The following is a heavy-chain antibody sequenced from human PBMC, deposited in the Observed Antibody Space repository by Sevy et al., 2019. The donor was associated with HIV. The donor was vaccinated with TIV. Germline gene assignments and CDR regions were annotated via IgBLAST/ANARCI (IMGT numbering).Heavy chain of an antibody. CDR2: ISYDGVNQ. V-gene: IGHV3-30*01. CDR1: GFSFSYYP. J-gene: IGHJ4*02. D-gene: IGHD2-15*01. Sequence: GGSLRLSCAASGFSFSYYPMHWVRQAPGKGLEWVALISYDGVNQYYAASVKGRFTVSRVNSKNTLYMEMNNLRPEDTAVYYCARVVGRCDYLIYAYLDYWGQGTLVTVSS. CDR3: ARVVGRCDYLIYAYLDY.